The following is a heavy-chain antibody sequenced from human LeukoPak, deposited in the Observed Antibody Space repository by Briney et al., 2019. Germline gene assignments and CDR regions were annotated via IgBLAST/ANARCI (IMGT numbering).Heavy chain of an antibody. D-gene: IGHD6-19*01. CDR3: ARWSYSSGWFIDY. CDR2: IKQDSSAT. Sequence: GESLKLSCVASGFTLSSNYMTWVRQAPGKGLEWVANIKQDSSATAYVDSVKGRFTISRDNANNLLYLQMNSLRAEDTAVYYCARWSYSSGWFIDYWGQGTLVAVSS. J-gene: IGHJ4*02. CDR1: GFTLSSNY. V-gene: IGHV3-7*01.